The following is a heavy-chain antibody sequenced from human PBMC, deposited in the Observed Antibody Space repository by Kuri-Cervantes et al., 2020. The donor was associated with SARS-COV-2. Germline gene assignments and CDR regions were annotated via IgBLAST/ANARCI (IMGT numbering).Heavy chain of an antibody. CDR3: ARTWVHYDFRSDYLYYFDY. Sequence: GGSLRLPCAAAGFTFSDYYMSWIRQAPGKGLKWLSYISSSGTYTNYADSVKGRFTISRDNAKNSLYLQMNSLRAEDTAVYYCARTWVHYDFRSDYLYYFDYWGQGTLVTVSS. J-gene: IGHJ4*02. CDR2: ISSSGTYT. CDR1: GFTFSDYY. D-gene: IGHD3-3*01. V-gene: IGHV3-11*03.